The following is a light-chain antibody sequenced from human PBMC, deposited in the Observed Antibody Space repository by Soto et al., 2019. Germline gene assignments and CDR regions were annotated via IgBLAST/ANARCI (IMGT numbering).Light chain of an antibody. Sequence: QSVLTQPASVSGSPGQSITISCTGTSSDVGNNNYVSWYQQNPGKAPKVMICDVTNRPSGVSNRFSGSKSGNTASLTISGLQAEDGADYYCSSFTGSSYVFGTGTKLTVL. V-gene: IGLV2-14*01. CDR1: SSDVGNNNY. CDR3: SSFTGSSYV. CDR2: DVT. J-gene: IGLJ1*01.